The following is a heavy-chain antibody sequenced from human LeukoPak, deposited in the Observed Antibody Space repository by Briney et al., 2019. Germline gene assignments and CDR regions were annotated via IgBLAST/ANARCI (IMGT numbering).Heavy chain of an antibody. Sequence: PGRSLRLSCVASGFTFSSYGMHWVRQAPGKGLEWVAVISYDGTNKYYADSVRGRFTVSRDNSKNTLYLQMDSLRTEDTAVYYCARVELYASGWYGSVDYWGQGTLVAVSS. D-gene: IGHD6-19*01. CDR1: GFTFSSYG. CDR2: ISYDGTNK. V-gene: IGHV3-30*03. J-gene: IGHJ4*02. CDR3: ARVELYASGWYGSVDY.